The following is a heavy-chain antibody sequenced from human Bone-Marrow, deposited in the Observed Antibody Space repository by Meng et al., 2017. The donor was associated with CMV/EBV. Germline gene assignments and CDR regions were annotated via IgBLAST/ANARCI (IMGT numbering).Heavy chain of an antibody. CDR1: GGTFSSYA. CDR3: ARDNYDSSGFRPSTYFDY. J-gene: IGHJ4*02. D-gene: IGHD3-22*01. Sequence: VHVGHAVKKPGSSVNASCKASGGTFSSYAISWVRQAPGQGLEWMGGIIPIFGTANYAQKLQGRVTITADESTSTAYMELSSLRSEDTAVYYCARDNYDSSGFRPSTYFDYWGQGTLVTVSS. V-gene: IGHV1-69*01. CDR2: IIPIFGTA.